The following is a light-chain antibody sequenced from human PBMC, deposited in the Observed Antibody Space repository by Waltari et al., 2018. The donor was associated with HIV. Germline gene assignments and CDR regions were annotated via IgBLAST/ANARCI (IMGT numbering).Light chain of an antibody. Sequence: SYELTQPPSVSVSPGQTARITCSGDALPKKYAYWYQQKSGQAPVLVIYEESKRPSGIPERFSGSSSGTMATLTISGAQVEDEADYYCYSTDSNVWVFGGGTKLTVL. CDR1: ALPKKY. J-gene: IGLJ3*02. V-gene: IGLV3-10*01. CDR2: EES. CDR3: YSTDSNVWV.